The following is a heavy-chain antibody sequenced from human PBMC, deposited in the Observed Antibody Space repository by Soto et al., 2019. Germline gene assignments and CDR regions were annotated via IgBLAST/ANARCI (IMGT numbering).Heavy chain of an antibody. CDR1: GDSISSSSSY. V-gene: IGHV4-39*01. CDR3: ARRNYPYYFDY. J-gene: IGHJ4*02. CDR2: ISYSGTT. Sequence: SDTLSLTCTVSGDSISSSSSYWGWIRPPPGKGLEWIAIISYSGTTYYTPPLKSRLTISVDTSKNQFSLNLASVTAADTAVYYCARRNYPYYFDYWGQGTLVTVSS. D-gene: IGHD3-10*01.